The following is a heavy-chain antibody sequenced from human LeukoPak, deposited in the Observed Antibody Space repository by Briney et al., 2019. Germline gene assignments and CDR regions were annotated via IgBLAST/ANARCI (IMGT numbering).Heavy chain of an antibody. CDR1: GGSISSGGYY. CDR3: ERFNSSGWTAINYYYYYGMDV. Sequence: SETLSLTCTVSGGSISSGGYYWSWIRQHPGKGLEWIGYIYYSGSTYYNPSLKSRVTISVDTSKNQFSLKLSSVTAADTAVYYCERFNSSGWTAINYYYYYGMDVWGQGTTVTVSS. CDR2: IYYSGST. D-gene: IGHD6-19*01. J-gene: IGHJ6*02. V-gene: IGHV4-31*03.